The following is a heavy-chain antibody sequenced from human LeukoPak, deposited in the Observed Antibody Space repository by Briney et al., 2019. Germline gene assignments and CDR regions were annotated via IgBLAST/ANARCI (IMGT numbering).Heavy chain of an antibody. D-gene: IGHD5-24*01. V-gene: IGHV3-23*01. CDR1: GFTFSSYA. Sequence: GGSLRLSCAASGFTFSSYAMSWVRQAPGKELEWVSAISNSGGSTYYADSVKGRFTISRDNSKNTLYLQMNSLRAEDTAVYYCAKVLQYYYYGMDVWGQGTTVTVSS. CDR3: AKVLQYYYYGMDV. CDR2: ISNSGGST. J-gene: IGHJ6*02.